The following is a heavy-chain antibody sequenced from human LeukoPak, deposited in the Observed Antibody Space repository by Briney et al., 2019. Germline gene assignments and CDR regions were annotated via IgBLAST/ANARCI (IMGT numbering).Heavy chain of an antibody. CDR1: GFAFSSYG. J-gene: IGHJ4*02. CDR2: IYYNGSNK. V-gene: IGHV3-33*01. D-gene: IGHD1-14*01. Sequence: GGSLRLSCAASGFAFSSYGMHWVRQAPGKGLEWVALIYYNGSNKYYADSVKGRFTISRDNSKNTLYLQMDSLRAEDTAVYYCARETGYFDYWGQGTLVTVYS. CDR3: ARETGYFDY.